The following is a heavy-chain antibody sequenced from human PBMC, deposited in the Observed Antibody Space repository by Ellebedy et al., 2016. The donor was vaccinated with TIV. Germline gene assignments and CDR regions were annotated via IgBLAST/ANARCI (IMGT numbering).Heavy chain of an antibody. Sequence: SETLSLTCTVSGGSISSYYWSWIRQPPGKGLEWIGYIYYSGSTNYNPSLKSRVTISVDTSKNQFSLKLSSVTAADTAVYYCARGEGQNYDFWSGYPRPYFDYWGQGTLVTVSS. V-gene: IGHV4-59*01. J-gene: IGHJ4*02. CDR2: IYYSGST. D-gene: IGHD3-3*01. CDR3: ARGEGQNYDFWSGYPRPYFDY. CDR1: GGSISSYY.